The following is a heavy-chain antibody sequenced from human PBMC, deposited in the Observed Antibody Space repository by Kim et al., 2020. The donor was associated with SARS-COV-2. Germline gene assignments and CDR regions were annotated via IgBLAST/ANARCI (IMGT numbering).Heavy chain of an antibody. Sequence: YNPSPKSRVTIAVDTSKNQFSLKLSSVTAADSAVYYCARGSSRSDYVLDYWGQGTLVTVSS. D-gene: IGHD3-16*01. J-gene: IGHJ4*02. V-gene: IGHV4-34*01. CDR3: ARGSSRSDYVLDY.